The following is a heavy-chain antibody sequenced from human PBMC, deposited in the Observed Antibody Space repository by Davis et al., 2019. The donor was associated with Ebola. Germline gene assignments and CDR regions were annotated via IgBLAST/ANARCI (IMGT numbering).Heavy chain of an antibody. CDR3: ATLPDI. J-gene: IGHJ3*02. CDR1: GYTFTNYY. V-gene: IGHV7-4-1*04. Sequence: ASVKVSCKASGYTFTNYYMHWVRQAPGQGLEWMGWINTNTGNPTYAKGFTGRFVFSLDTSVNMAYLLINSLKTEDAAVYYCATLPDIWGQGTLVTVSS. CDR2: INTNTGNP.